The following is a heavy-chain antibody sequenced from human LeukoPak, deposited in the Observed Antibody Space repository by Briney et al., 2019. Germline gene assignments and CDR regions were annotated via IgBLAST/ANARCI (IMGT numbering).Heavy chain of an antibody. Sequence: ASVKVSCKASGYTFTSYDINWVRQATGQGLEGMGWMNPNSGNTGYAQKFQGRVTITRNTSISTAYMELSSLRSEDTAVYYCASSTTGTTGDAFDIWGQGTMVTVSS. V-gene: IGHV1-8*03. D-gene: IGHD1-1*01. CDR3: ASSTTGTTGDAFDI. J-gene: IGHJ3*02. CDR1: GYTFTSYD. CDR2: MNPNSGNT.